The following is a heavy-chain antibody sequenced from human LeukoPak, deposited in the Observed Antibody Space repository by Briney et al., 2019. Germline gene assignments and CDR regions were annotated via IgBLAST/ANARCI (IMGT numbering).Heavy chain of an antibody. V-gene: IGHV4-61*02. Sequence: PSETLSLTCAVSGYSISSGYYRGWIRQPAGKGLEWIGRIYTSGSTNYNPSLKSRVTISVDTSKNQFSLKLSSVTAADTAVYYCARDPGCGGDCPNFDYWGQGTLVTVSS. J-gene: IGHJ4*02. CDR1: GYSISSGYY. CDR3: ARDPGCGGDCPNFDY. CDR2: IYTSGST. D-gene: IGHD2-21*01.